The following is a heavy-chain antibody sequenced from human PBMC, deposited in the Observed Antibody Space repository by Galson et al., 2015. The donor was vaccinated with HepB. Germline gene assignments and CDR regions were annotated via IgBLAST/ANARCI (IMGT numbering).Heavy chain of an antibody. CDR1: GDSTSSY. Sequence: ESGPGLVKPSETLSLTCTVSGDSTSSYFWSWIRQPPGKGLEWLALIYWTDDKRYSPSLKSRLTITKDTSQHQVVLTMTNMDPVDTATYYCAHRRGGWGWFDPWGQGTLVTVSS. CDR2: IYWTDDK. D-gene: IGHD5-12*01. V-gene: IGHV2-5*08. CDR3: AHRRGGWGWFDP. J-gene: IGHJ5*02.